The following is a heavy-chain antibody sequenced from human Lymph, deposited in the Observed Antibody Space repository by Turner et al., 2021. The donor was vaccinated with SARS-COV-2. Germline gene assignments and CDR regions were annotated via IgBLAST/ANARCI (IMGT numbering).Heavy chain of an antibody. J-gene: IGHJ4*02. D-gene: IGHD1-26*01. CDR2: IKQDGSEK. Sequence: EVHLVVSGGGLVQTGGSLSLSCAASGFTFSYYWMSWVRQAPGKGLEWVANIKQDGSEKYYVDSEKGRFKISREKDKNSVFLQMNSMRAEETAVYYCERMGSSSWYIDDWGQGTLVTVSS. V-gene: IGHV3-7*01. CDR1: GFTFSYYW. CDR3: ERMGSSSWYIDD.